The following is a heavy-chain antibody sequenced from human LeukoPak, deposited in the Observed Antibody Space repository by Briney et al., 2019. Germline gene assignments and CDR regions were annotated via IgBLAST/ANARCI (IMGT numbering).Heavy chain of an antibody. CDR3: VRGPSGYHNT. D-gene: IGHD5-12*01. J-gene: IGHJ4*02. CDR2: IYSGGST. Sequence: GGSLRLSCAASEFSVGSNYMTWVRQAPGRGLEWVSLIYSGGSTYYADSVEGRFTISRDNSKNTLYLQMNSLRAEDTAVYYCVRGPSGYHNTGGQGTLVTVSS. CDR1: EFSVGSNY. V-gene: IGHV3-66*01.